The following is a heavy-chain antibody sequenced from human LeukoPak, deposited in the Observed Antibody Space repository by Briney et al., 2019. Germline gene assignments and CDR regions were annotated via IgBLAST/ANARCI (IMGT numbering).Heavy chain of an antibody. J-gene: IGHJ2*01. V-gene: IGHV3-53*01. Sequence: GGSLRLSCVVSGFTVSSNYMSWVRQAPGKGLEWVSVMYSAGFTYYADPVKGRFTISRDNSKNTLNLQMNSLRAEDTAVYYCANSRRSGYWYFDLWGQGTLVTVSS. D-gene: IGHD3-22*01. CDR3: ANSRRSGYWYFDL. CDR1: GFTVSSNY. CDR2: MYSAGFT.